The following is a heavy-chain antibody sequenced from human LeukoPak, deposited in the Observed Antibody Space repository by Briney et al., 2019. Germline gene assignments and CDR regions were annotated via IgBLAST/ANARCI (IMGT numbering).Heavy chain of an antibody. V-gene: IGHV3-21*01. CDR3: ARDLWEMATIGWAFDI. Sequence: GGSLRLSCAASGFTFSSYSMNWVRQAPGKGLEWVSSISSSSSYIYYADSVKGRFTISRDNAKNSLYLQMNSLRAEDTAVYYCARDLWEMATIGWAFDIWGQGTVVTVSS. CDR1: GFTFSSYS. D-gene: IGHD5-24*01. J-gene: IGHJ3*02. CDR2: ISSSSSYI.